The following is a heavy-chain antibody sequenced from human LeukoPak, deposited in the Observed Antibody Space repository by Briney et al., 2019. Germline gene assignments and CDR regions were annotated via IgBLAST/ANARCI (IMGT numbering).Heavy chain of an antibody. J-gene: IGHJ4*02. Sequence: SSETLSLTCAVYGGFFSGYYWSWIRQPPGKGLEWIGSIYYSGSTYYNPSLKSRVTISVDTSKNQFSLKLSSVTAADTAVYYCARHGGLYYYDSSGYVDYWGQGTLVTVSS. V-gene: IGHV4-34*01. D-gene: IGHD3-22*01. CDR1: GGFFSGYY. CDR2: IYYSGST. CDR3: ARHGGLYYYDSSGYVDY.